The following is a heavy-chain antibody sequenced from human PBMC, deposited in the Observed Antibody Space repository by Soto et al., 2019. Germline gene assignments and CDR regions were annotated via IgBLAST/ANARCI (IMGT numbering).Heavy chain of an antibody. J-gene: IGHJ4*02. Sequence: ASVKVSCKASGGTFRNYPINWVRQAPGQRLEWMGWINAGNGNTKYSQKFQGRVTITRDTSASTAYMELSSLRSEDTAVYYCARGSGYYYWDDYWGQGTLVTVSS. D-gene: IGHD3-22*01. V-gene: IGHV1-3*01. CDR1: GGTFRNYP. CDR3: ARGSGYYYWDDY. CDR2: INAGNGNT.